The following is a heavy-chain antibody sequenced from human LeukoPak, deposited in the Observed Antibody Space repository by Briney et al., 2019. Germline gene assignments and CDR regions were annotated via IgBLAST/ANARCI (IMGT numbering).Heavy chain of an antibody. CDR3: ATGETGSTLGGY. V-gene: IGHV4-59*01. D-gene: IGHD1-1*01. CDR1: GGPLSASY. CDR2: IYDGGST. J-gene: IGHJ4*02. Sequence: PSETLSLTCTVSGGPLSASYWTWIRQPPGKGLEWIGYIYDGGSTNYNPSLKSRVTISVDTSKNQFSLKLTSVTAADTAVYYCATGETGSTLGGYWGQGTLVTVSS.